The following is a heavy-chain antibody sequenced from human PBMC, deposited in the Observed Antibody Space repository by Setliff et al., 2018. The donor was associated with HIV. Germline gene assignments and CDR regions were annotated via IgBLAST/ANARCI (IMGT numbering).Heavy chain of an antibody. CDR3: AREHSTTWPYFDF. D-gene: IGHD6-13*01. CDR2: ISGYSGHT. Sequence: RASVKVSCKASGYTFSDYDVAWVRQAPGQGLEWMGWISGYSGHTSYAQKIQGRVTMTTDTSTSTAYMELRSLRSDDTAVYFCAREHSTTWPYFDFWGQGTLVPSPQ. CDR1: GYTFSDYD. V-gene: IGHV1-18*01. J-gene: IGHJ4*02.